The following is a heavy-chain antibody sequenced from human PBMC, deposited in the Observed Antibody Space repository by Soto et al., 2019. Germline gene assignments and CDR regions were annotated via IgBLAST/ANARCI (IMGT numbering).Heavy chain of an antibody. Sequence: SETLSLTCTVSGGSISSYYWSWIRQPPGKGLEWIGYIYYSGSTNYNPSLKSRVTISVDTSKNQFSLKLSSVTAADTAVYYCARLYGSGRYYYGMDVWGQGTTVTVSS. V-gene: IGHV4-59*01. CDR3: ARLYGSGRYYYGMDV. D-gene: IGHD3-10*01. CDR2: IYYSGST. CDR1: GGSISSYY. J-gene: IGHJ6*02.